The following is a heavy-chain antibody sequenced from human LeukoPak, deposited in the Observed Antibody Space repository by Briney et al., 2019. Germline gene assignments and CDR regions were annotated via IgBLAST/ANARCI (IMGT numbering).Heavy chain of an antibody. CDR3: VKFYYQDAFQV. CDR2: ISGDGSKT. Sequence: PGGSLRLSCATSGFTFEKFAMHWVRQSPAKGLEWVGMISGDGSKTYYEDSVKGRFSISRDNTKNSLFLQMNNLRTAERALYYYVKFYYQDAFQVWGQGTKVTV. J-gene: IGHJ3*01. CDR1: GFTFEKFA. D-gene: IGHD2/OR15-2a*01. V-gene: IGHV3-43*02.